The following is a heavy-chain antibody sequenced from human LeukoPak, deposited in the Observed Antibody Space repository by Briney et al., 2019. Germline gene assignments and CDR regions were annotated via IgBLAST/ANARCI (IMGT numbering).Heavy chain of an antibody. Sequence: ASVKVSCKASGYTFSGYYIHWIRQAPGQGLEWMGWINPNNGDTKYAHTFHGRVTMTRDTSIRTAYMELSGLRYGDTALYYCARDSNYYDSTDYLDHWGQGSQIIVSS. V-gene: IGHV1-2*07. CDR2: INPNNGDT. D-gene: IGHD3-9*01. J-gene: IGHJ4*02. CDR3: ARDSNYYDSTDYLDH. CDR1: GYTFSGYY.